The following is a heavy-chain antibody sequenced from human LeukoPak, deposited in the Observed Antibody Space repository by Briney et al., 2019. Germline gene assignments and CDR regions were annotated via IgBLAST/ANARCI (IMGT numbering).Heavy chain of an antibody. Sequence: GGSLRLSCAASAFTFNSYAMSWVRQAPGKGLECLSYISSSSNTIVYADSVKGRFTISRDNAKNSLFLQMNSLRAEDTAVYYCAKTGSYDTGSFDSWGQGTLVTVSS. CDR3: AKTGSYDTGSFDS. CDR1: AFTFNSYA. J-gene: IGHJ4*02. V-gene: IGHV3-48*04. CDR2: ISSSSNTI. D-gene: IGHD2-8*02.